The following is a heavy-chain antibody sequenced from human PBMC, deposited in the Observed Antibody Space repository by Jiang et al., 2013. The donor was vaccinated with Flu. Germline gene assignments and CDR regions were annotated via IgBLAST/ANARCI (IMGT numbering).Heavy chain of an antibody. CDR2: IIPIFGTA. CDR1: GYTFTSYY. V-gene: IGHV1-69*13. J-gene: IGHJ4*02. CDR3: ARAHCGGDCSHMYYFDY. D-gene: IGHD2-21*01. Sequence: SGAEVKKPGASVKVSCKASGYTFTSYYMHWVRQAPGQGLEWMGGIIPIFGTANYAQKFQGRVTITADESTSTAYMELSSLRSEDTAVYYCARAHCGGDCSHMYYFDYWGQGTLVTVSS.